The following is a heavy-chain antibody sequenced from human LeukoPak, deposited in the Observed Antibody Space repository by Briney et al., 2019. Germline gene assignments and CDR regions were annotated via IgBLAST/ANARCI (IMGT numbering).Heavy chain of an antibody. V-gene: IGHV3-23*01. D-gene: IGHD3-22*01. Sequence: GGSLRLSCAVSGFTFITYAMSWVRQAPGKGLEWISGISNSGGSTYYADSVRGQFTISRDNAKNSLYLQMNSLRAEDTAVYYCARSYYYDSSGPDAFDIWGQGTMVTVSS. CDR1: GFTFITYA. J-gene: IGHJ3*02. CDR2: ISNSGGST. CDR3: ARSYYYDSSGPDAFDI.